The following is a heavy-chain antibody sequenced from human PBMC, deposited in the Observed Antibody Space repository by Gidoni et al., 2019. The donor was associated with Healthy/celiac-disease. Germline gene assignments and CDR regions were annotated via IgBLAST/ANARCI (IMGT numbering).Heavy chain of an antibody. D-gene: IGHD3-10*01. V-gene: IGHV1-2*02. Sequence: QVQLVQSGAEVKKPGASVKVSCKASGYTFTGSYIHWVRQAPGQGLEWMGWINPNSGGTNYAQKFQGRVTMTRDTSISTAYMELSRLRSDDTAVYYCARDKGYYYGSGSPPRSNWFDPWGQGTLVTVSS. CDR3: ARDKGYYYGSGSPPRSNWFDP. J-gene: IGHJ5*02. CDR2: INPNSGGT. CDR1: GYTFTGSY.